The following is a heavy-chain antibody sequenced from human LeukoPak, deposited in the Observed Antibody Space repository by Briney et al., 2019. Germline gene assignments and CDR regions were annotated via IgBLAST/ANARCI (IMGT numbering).Heavy chain of an antibody. CDR3: ARARSNLGRDLGY. J-gene: IGHJ4*02. Sequence: PSETQSLTCAVYGGSFSSYYWSWIRQPPGKGLEWIGYIYYSGSTNYNPSLKSRVTISVDTSKNQFSLKLSSVTAADTAVYYCARARSNLGRDLGYWGQGTLVTVSS. CDR1: GGSFSSYY. D-gene: IGHD4-11*01. CDR2: IYYSGST. V-gene: IGHV4-59*01.